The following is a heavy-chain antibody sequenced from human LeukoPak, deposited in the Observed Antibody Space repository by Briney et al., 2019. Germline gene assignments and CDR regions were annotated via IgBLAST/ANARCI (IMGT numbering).Heavy chain of an antibody. CDR2: IKEDGTRD. CDR1: GFAFNTYW. J-gene: IGHJ4*02. V-gene: IGHV3-7*01. Sequence: GGSLRLSCAASGFAFNTYWMSWVRQAPGKGLEWLANIKEDGTRDYYVESLRGRFTISKDNAKNSLYLQLSAPRPDDTAVYYCARDTKAGYFDLWGQGTLVTVSS. CDR3: ARDTKAGYFDL.